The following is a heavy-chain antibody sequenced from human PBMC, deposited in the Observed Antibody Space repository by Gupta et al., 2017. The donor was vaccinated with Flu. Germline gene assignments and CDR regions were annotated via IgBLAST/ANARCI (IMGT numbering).Heavy chain of an antibody. V-gene: IGHV3-74*01. D-gene: IGHD2-2*02. J-gene: IGHJ5*02. CDR2: INSDGSRT. CDR3: AKDTYCTGNRCYTGSWFDP. Sequence: EVQLVESGGGLVQPGGSLRLSCAASGFTFSTYWMQWVRQAPGKGLVWVSSINSDGSRTNYADSVKGRFTISRDNAKNTVHLQMDSLRAEDTAVYYCAKDTYCTGNRCYTGSWFDPWGQGTLVIVSS. CDR1: GFTFSTYW.